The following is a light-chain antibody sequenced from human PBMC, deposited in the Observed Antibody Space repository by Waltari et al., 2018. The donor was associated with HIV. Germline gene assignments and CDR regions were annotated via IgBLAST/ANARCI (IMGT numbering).Light chain of an antibody. J-gene: IGKJ5*01. Sequence: IVLTQSPGPLSLSPGERATLSCRASQSISSIYLAWYQQKPGQPPRLLIYGASNRATGIPDRFSGSGSGTDFTLTITRLEPEDFAVYYCQQYGISPITFGQGTRLDLK. CDR3: QQYGISPIT. CDR2: GAS. V-gene: IGKV3-20*01. CDR1: QSISSIY.